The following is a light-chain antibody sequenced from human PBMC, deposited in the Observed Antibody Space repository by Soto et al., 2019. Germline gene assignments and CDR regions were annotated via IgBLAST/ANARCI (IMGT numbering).Light chain of an antibody. CDR1: QSITGW. J-gene: IGKJ1*01. CDR3: QQYNNWPRT. CDR2: DAS. Sequence: DIQMTQSPSSLSASVGDRVTIACRASQSITGWLAWYQQKPGKAPKLLVFDASTLESGVPSRFSGSGSGTEFTLTINSLQSENFAVYYCQQYNNWPRTFGQGTKVDIK. V-gene: IGKV1-5*01.